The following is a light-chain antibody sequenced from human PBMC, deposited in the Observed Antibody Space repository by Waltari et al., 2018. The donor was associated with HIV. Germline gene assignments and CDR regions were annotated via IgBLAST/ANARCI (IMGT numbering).Light chain of an antibody. V-gene: IGKV3-20*01. Sequence: EIVLTQSPVTLSLSPGERAALSCRASQSLNNNFLVWFQQKLGQAPTLLISGASRRATCIPDRFIGSGAGTDFTLIISRLEPEDFAVYYCQQYSNLPLTFGGGTKVEIK. J-gene: IGKJ4*01. CDR1: QSLNNNF. CDR2: GAS. CDR3: QQYSNLPLT.